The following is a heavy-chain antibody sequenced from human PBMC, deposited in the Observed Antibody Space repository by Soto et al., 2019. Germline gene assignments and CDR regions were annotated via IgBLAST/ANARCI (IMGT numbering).Heavy chain of an antibody. D-gene: IGHD6-19*01. CDR2: ISSSSSYI. Sequence: PGGSLRLSCVASGFHFNNHEMNWVRQAPGKGLEWVSSISSSSSYIYYADSVKGRFTISRDNAKNSLYLQMNSLRAEDTAVYYCARDWGSGWHYGMDVWGQGTTVTVSS. CDR1: GFHFNNHE. V-gene: IGHV3-21*01. CDR3: ARDWGSGWHYGMDV. J-gene: IGHJ6*02.